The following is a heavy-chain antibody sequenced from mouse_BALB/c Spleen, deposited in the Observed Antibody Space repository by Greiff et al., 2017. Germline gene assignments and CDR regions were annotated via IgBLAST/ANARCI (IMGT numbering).Heavy chain of an antibody. Sequence: EVQLQQSGAELVKPGASVKLSCTASGFNIKDTYMHWVKQRPEQGLEWIGRIDPANGNTKYDLKFQGKATITADTSSNTAYLQLSSLTSEDTAVYYCAPSTMTLWFAYWGQGTLVTVSA. CDR1: GFNIKDTY. D-gene: IGHD2-4*01. CDR2: IDPANGNT. CDR3: APSTMTLWFAY. V-gene: IGHV14-3*02. J-gene: IGHJ3*01.